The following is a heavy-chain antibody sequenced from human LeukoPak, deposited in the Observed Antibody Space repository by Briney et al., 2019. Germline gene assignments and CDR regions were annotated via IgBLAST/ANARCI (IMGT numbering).Heavy chain of an antibody. CDR2: IYYSGTT. V-gene: IGHV4-61*05. J-gene: IGHJ4*02. D-gene: IGHD3-3*01. CDR1: CGSISSSSYY. Sequence: PSETLSLTCTVSCGSISSSSYYWGWIRQSPGKGLECIGYIYYSGTTNYNPSLKSRVTISVDMSKNQFSLKLSSVTAADTAVYYCARGAISLPLDYWGQGTLVTVSS. CDR3: ARGAISLPLDY.